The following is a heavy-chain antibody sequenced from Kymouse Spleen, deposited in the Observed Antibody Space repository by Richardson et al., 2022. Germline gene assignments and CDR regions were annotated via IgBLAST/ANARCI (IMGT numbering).Heavy chain of an antibody. CDR3: ARDYYGSGSYGGYYGMDV. CDR1: GGSVSSGSYY. D-gene: IGHD3-10*01. J-gene: IGHJ6*02. Sequence: QVQLQESGPGLVKPSETLSLTCTVSGGSVSSGSYYWSWIRQPPGKGLEWIGYIYYSGSTNYNPSLKSRVTISVDTSKNQFSLKLSSVTAADTAVYYCARDYYGSGSYGGYYGMDVWGQGTTVTVSS. V-gene: IGHV4-61*01. CDR2: IYYSGST.